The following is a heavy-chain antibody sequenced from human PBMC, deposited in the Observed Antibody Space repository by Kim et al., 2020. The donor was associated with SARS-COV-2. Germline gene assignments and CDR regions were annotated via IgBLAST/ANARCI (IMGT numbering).Heavy chain of an antibody. J-gene: IGHJ6*03. Sequence: ASVKVSCKASGYTFTSHYIHWVRQAPGQGLEWMGIINPSGGSTSYAQKFQGRVTMTRDTSTSTVYMEVSSLRSEDTAVYYCARDPRDILTGYYYYYYYYIDVWGKGTTGTAS. CDR3: ARDPRDILTGYYYYYYYYIDV. V-gene: IGHV1-46*01. CDR1: GYTFTSHY. CDR2: INPSGGST. D-gene: IGHD3-9*01.